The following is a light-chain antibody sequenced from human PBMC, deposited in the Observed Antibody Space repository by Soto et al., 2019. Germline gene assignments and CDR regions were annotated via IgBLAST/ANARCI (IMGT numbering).Light chain of an antibody. CDR2: EVT. J-gene: IGLJ1*01. Sequence: QSALTQPPSASGSPGQSVRISCTETRRDLGGYNYVAWYQQHPGKAPKLMIYEVTKRPSGVPDRFSGSKSGNTAFLTVSGLQPGDEADYYCSSYVGSDVFVFGTGTKLTVL. CDR3: SSYVGSDVFV. V-gene: IGLV2-8*01. CDR1: RRDLGGYNY.